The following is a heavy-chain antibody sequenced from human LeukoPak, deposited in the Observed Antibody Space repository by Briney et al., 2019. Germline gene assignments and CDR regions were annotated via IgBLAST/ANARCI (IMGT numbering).Heavy chain of an antibody. CDR3: VNQISGWVY. D-gene: IGHD6-19*01. J-gene: IGHJ4*02. CDR2: ISASGGGT. CDR1: GFTFSSYA. Sequence: PGGSLRLSCAASGFTFSSYAMTWVRQAPGKGLEWVSSISASGGGTYYADSVKGRFTISRDNSKNTLYLQMSSLRAEDTAVYYCVNQISGWVYWGQGTLVTVSS. V-gene: IGHV3-23*01.